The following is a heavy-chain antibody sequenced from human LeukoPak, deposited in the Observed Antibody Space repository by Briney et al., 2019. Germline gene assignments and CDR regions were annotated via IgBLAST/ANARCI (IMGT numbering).Heavy chain of an antibody. J-gene: IGHJ3*02. D-gene: IGHD2-2*02. CDR1: GFTFTSYY. CDR3: TRENTAFDI. V-gene: IGHV1-46*01. CDR2: FNPVDGGT. Sequence: AASVKVSCKASGFTFTSYYMHWVRQAPEQGLEWMGMFNPVDGGTLYAQKFQGRLTMTRDMSTSTLYMELSSLRSDDTAVYYCTRENTAFDIWGQGTMATVSS.